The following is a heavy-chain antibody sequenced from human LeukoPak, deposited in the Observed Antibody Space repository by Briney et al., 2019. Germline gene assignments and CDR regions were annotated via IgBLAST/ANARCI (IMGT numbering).Heavy chain of an antibody. CDR1: GFTFSSYA. J-gene: IGHJ5*02. CDR3: AKDKQWLVPGNWFDP. V-gene: IGHV3-23*01. Sequence: GGSLRLSCAASGFTFSSYAMNWVRQAPEKGLEWVSAISGSGGSTYYADSVKGRFTISRDNSKNTLYLQINILRGEDTAKYYCAKDKQWLVPGNWFDPWGQGTLVTVSS. CDR2: ISGSGGST. D-gene: IGHD6-19*01.